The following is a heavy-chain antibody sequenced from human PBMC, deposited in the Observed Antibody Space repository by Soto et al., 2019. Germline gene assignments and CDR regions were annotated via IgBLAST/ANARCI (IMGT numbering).Heavy chain of an antibody. CDR3: ASAGSSWSADAFDI. J-gene: IGHJ3*02. Sequence: QVQLVQSGAEVKKPGASVKVSCKAPGYTFCSYDINWVRQATGQGLEWMGWMNPNSGNTAYAQKFQGRVTMARDTSITTTYMELSSLRSEDTAVYYCASAGSSWSADAFDIWGQGTMVTVSS. CDR1: GYTFCSYD. CDR2: MNPNSGNT. D-gene: IGHD6-13*01. V-gene: IGHV1-8*02.